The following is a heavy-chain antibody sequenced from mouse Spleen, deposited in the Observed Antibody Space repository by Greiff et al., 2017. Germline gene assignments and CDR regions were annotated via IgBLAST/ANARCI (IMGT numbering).Heavy chain of an antibody. Sequence: VQLQQPGAELVRPGSSVKLSCKASGYTFTSYWMHWVKQRPIQGLEWIGNIDPSDSETHYNQKFKDKATLTVDKSSSTAYMQLSSLTSEDSAVYYCARSPMITNAMDYWGQGTSVTVSS. CDR3: ARSPMITNAMDY. J-gene: IGHJ4*01. CDR1: GYTFTSYW. D-gene: IGHD2-4*01. V-gene: IGHV1-52*01. CDR2: IDPSDSET.